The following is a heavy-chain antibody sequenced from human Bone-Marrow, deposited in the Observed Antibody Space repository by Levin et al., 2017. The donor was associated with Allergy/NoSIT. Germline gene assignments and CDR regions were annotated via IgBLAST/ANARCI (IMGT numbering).Heavy chain of an antibody. CDR2: IWYDGSNK. J-gene: IGHJ4*02. V-gene: IGHV3-33*01. CDR1: GFTFSSYG. D-gene: IGHD2-15*01. CDR3: ARVLVVVAAKGEGYVEGFDY. Sequence: GGSLRLSCAASGFTFSSYGMHWVRQAPGKGLEWVAVIWYDGSNKYYADSVKGRFTISRDNSKNTLYLQMNSLRAEDTAVYYCARVLVVVAAKGEGYVEGFDYWGQGTLVTVSS.